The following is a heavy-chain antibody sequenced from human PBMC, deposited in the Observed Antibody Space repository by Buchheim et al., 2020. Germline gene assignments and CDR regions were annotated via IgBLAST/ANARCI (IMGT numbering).Heavy chain of an antibody. CDR2: INHSGST. V-gene: IGHV4-34*01. CDR1: GGSFSGYY. CDR3: ARDGVRGYSGYHVDY. Sequence: QVQLQQWGAGLLKPSETLSLTCAVYGGSFSGYYWSWIRQPPGKGLEWIGEINHSGSTNYNPSLESRVTISVYTSKNQFSLKLSSVTAADTAVYYCARDGVRGYSGYHVDYWGQGTL. D-gene: IGHD5-12*01. J-gene: IGHJ4*02.